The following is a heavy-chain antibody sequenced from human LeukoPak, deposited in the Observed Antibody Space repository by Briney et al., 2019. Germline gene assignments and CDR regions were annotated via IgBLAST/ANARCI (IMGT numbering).Heavy chain of an antibody. J-gene: IGHJ4*02. CDR2: IRHDGSIE. V-gene: IGHV3-30*02. CDR3: AKDSLADIDY. Sequence: GGSLRLSCAASGFIFSTYGMYWVRQAPGKGLEWVAFIRHDGSIEDYADSVKGRSTISRDNSKNTLYLQMNSLRAEDTAVYYCAKDSLADIDYWGQGTLVTVSS. CDR1: GFIFSTYG. D-gene: IGHD3-16*01.